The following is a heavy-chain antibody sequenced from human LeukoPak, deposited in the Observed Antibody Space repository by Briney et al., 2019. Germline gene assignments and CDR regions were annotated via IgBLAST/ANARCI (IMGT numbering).Heavy chain of an antibody. Sequence: ASVKISCKASGYTFTSYYMHWVRQAPGQGLEWMGIINPSGGSTSYAQKFQGRVTMTRDTSTSTVYMELSSLRSEDTAVYYCARDISRDPLGDYWGQGTLVTVSS. D-gene: IGHD3-16*02. CDR2: INPSGGST. V-gene: IGHV1-46*01. CDR1: GYTFTSYY. CDR3: ARDISRDPLGDY. J-gene: IGHJ4*02.